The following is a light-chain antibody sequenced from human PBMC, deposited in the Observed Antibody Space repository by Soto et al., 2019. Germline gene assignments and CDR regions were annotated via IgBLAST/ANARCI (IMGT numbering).Light chain of an antibody. CDR2: ETS. Sequence: EIVLTQSPGTLSLSLGERATLSCRASQSVSSNYLAWYQQKPGQAPRRLIYETSSRATGIPDRFSGSGSGTDFTLRISRLEPEDFAVYYCQEYGNGNSPRYSFGQGTRLEIK. J-gene: IGKJ2*03. CDR1: QSVSSNY. V-gene: IGKV3-20*01. CDR3: QEYGNGNSPRYS.